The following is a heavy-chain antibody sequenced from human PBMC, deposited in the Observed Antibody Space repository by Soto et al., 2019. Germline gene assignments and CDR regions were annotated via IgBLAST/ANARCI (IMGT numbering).Heavy chain of an antibody. V-gene: IGHV4-59*01. Sequence: SETLSLTCTVSGGSISSYYWSWIRQPPGKGLEWIGYIYYSGSTNYNPSLKSRVTISVDTSKNQFSLKLSSVTAADTAVYYCARYTSYYGSGRQYMDVWGKGTTVTVSS. CDR1: GGSISSYY. J-gene: IGHJ6*03. D-gene: IGHD3-10*01. CDR2: IYYSGST. CDR3: ARYTSYYGSGRQYMDV.